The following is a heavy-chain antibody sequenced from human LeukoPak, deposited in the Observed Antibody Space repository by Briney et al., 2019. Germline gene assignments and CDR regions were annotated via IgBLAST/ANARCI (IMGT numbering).Heavy chain of an antibody. CDR1: GYTLTAYY. CDR2: INPDSGDT. D-gene: IGHD3-3*01. V-gene: IGHV1-2*02. J-gene: IGHJ4*02. Sequence: ASVKVSCKASGYTLTAYYLHWVRQARGQGLQWMGWINPDSGDTAYAQSFQGRITMTRDTSINTAYMEVKRLRSDDTAVYYCARSYMFWSGPTYYFDYWGQGTLVSVSS. CDR3: ARSYMFWSGPTYYFDY.